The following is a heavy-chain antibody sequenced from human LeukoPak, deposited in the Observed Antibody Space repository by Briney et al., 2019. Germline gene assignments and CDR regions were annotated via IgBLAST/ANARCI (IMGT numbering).Heavy chain of an antibody. CDR2: IYPGDSDT. CDR1: GSSFTSNW. D-gene: IGHD3-16*01. CDR3: ARQITFGGIEFDH. Sequence: RGASLKISCKASGSSFTSNWIGWVRQMPGKGLEWMGIIYPGDSDTRYSPSFQGQVTISADKSISTAYLQWSSLKASDTAMYYCARQITFGGIEFDHWGQGTLVTVSS. J-gene: IGHJ5*02. V-gene: IGHV5-51*01.